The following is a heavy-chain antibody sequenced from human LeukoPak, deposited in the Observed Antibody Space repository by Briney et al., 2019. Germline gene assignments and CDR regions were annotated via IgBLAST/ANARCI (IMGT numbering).Heavy chain of an antibody. V-gene: IGHV3-23*01. CDR3: AKAPVLRYFVDATPSGLFDY. J-gene: IGHJ4*02. CDR1: GFTFSSYA. D-gene: IGHD3-9*01. Sequence: GGSLRLSCAASGFTFSSYAMSWVRQAPGKGLEWVSAISGSGGSTYYADSVKGRFTISRDNSKNTLYLQMNSLRAEDTAVYYCAKAPVLRYFVDATPSGLFDYWDQGTLVTVSS. CDR2: ISGSGGST.